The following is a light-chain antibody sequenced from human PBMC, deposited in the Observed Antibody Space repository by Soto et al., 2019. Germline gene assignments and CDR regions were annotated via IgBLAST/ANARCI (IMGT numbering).Light chain of an antibody. CDR1: QSVSSN. J-gene: IGKJ3*01. V-gene: IGKV3-15*01. CDR3: QQYNDWSRT. CDR2: GAS. Sequence: EIVMTQSPATLSVSPGERATLSCRASQSVSSNLAWYQHKPGQAPRLLIYGASTRATGIPARFSGSGSGTEFTLTISSLQSEDLAVYYCQQYNDWSRTFGPGTKVDIK.